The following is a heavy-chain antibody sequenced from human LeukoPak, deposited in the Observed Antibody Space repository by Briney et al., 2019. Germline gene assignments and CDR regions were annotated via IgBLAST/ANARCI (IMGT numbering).Heavy chain of an antibody. D-gene: IGHD3-22*01. CDR2: IYYSGST. Sequence: PSETLSLTCTVSGGSISSYYWSWIRQPPGKGLEWIGYIYYSGSTNYNPSLKSRVTISVDTSKNQFSLKLSSVTAADTAVYYCARDKGDYDTSGSLFVFGGQGTLVTVSS. V-gene: IGHV4-59*01. J-gene: IGHJ4*02. CDR1: GGSISSYY. CDR3: ARDKGDYDTSGSLFVF.